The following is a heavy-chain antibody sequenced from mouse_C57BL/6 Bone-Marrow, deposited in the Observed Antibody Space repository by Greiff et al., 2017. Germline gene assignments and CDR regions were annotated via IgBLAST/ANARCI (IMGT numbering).Heavy chain of an antibody. CDR1: GFTFSSYA. J-gene: IGHJ2*01. CDR3: ARGRVYFDY. V-gene: IGHV5-4*03. Sequence: EVKLLESGGGLVKPGGSLKLSCAASGFTFSSYAMSWVRQTPEKRLEWVATLSDGGSYTYYPDNVKGRFTISGDNAKNNLYLQMSQLKSEDTAMYYCARGRVYFDYWGQGTTLTVSS. CDR2: LSDGGSYT.